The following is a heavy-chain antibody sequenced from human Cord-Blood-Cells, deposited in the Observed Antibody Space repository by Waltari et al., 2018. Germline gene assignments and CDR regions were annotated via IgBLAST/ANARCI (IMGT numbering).Heavy chain of an antibody. CDR1: GFTFSSYG. D-gene: IGHD7-27*01. J-gene: IGHJ4*02. V-gene: IGHV3-33*01. CDR2: IGYDGRNK. Sequence: QVQLVESGGGVVQPGRSLRLSCAAPGFTFSSYGMHWVRQAPGKGLEWVAVIGYDGRNKYYADSVKGRFTISRDNSKNTLYLQMNSLRAEDTAVYYCAITGDLDYWGQGTLVTVSS. CDR3: AITGDLDY.